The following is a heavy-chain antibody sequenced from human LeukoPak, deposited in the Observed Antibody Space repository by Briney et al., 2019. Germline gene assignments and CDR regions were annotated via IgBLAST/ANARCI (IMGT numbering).Heavy chain of an antibody. D-gene: IGHD3-3*01. CDR2: IYYSGST. CDR3: AKSGYYMYSCFDY. J-gene: IGHJ4*02. Sequence: PSETLSLTCTVSGGSVGSGSYYWSWIRQPPGKGLEWIGYIYYSGSTNYNPSLKSRVTISVDTSKNQFSLKLSSVTAADTAVYYCAKSGYYMYSCFDYWGQGTLVTVSS. V-gene: IGHV4-61*01. CDR1: GGSVGSGSYY.